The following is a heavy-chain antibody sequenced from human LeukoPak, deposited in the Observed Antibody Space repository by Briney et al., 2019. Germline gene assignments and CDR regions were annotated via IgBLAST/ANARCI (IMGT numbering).Heavy chain of an antibody. Sequence: TPSQTLSLTCTVSGGSISSGSYYWRWIRQPAGKGLEWIGRIYTSGSSNYNPSLKRRVTISVGTPKNQFSLKLSSVTAADTAVYYCAREAGYYYDSSGRRSDYWGQGTLVTVSS. CDR3: AREAGYYYDSSGRRSDY. V-gene: IGHV4-61*02. D-gene: IGHD3-22*01. CDR1: GGSISSGSYY. CDR2: IYTSGSS. J-gene: IGHJ4*02.